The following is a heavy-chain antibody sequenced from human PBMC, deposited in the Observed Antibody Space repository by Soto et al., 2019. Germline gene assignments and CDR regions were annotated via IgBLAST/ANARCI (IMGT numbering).Heavy chain of an antibody. CDR2: IFPLTDIP. CDR1: GGTFRNYP. Sequence: GASVKVSCKASGGTFRNYPINWVRQAPGQGLEWMGSIFPLTDIPDYAQNFQARLTISADKSTSTAYMELSSLTSDDTAMYFCAIGSSSSDFWDRRYYYYGMDVWGQGTTVTVSS. J-gene: IGHJ6*02. D-gene: IGHD3-3*01. V-gene: IGHV1-69*04. CDR3: AIGSSSSDFWDRRYYYYGMDV.